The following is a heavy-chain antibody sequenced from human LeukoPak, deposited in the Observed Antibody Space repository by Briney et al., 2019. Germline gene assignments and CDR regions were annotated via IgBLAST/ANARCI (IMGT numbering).Heavy chain of an antibody. CDR2: TRNKANSYTT. J-gene: IGHJ4*02. CDR3: ARGMDYYYGSGSPEYYFDY. D-gene: IGHD3-10*01. V-gene: IGHV3-72*01. CDR1: GFTFSDHY. Sequence: GGSLRLSCAASGFTFSDHYMDWVRPPPANGLDSAGRTRNKANSYTTEYAASVKGRFTISRDDSKNSLYLQMNSLKTEDTAVYYCARGMDYYYGSGSPEYYFDYWGQGTLVTVSS.